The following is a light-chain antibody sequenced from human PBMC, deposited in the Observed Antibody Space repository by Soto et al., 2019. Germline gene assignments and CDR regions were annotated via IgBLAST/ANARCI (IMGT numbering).Light chain of an antibody. Sequence: QSALTQPPSASGSPGQSVTISCTGTSSDVGGYNYVSWYQQHPGKAPKLMIYEVSKRPSGVPDRFSGSKSGNTASLTVSGLQADDEADYYCSSYTSSSSLGVFGGGTKVTVL. CDR3: SSYTSSSSLGV. V-gene: IGLV2-8*01. CDR2: EVS. J-gene: IGLJ3*02. CDR1: SSDVGGYNY.